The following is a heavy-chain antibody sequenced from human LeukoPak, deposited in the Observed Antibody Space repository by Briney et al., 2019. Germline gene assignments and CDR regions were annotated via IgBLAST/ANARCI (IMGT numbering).Heavy chain of an antibody. CDR3: ARDQNYYDSSGYYDY. V-gene: IGHV4-59*01. CDR1: GGSISSYY. J-gene: IGHJ4*02. Sequence: SETLSLTCTVSGGSISSYYWSWIRQPPGKGREWIGYIYYSGSTNYNPSLKSRVTISVDTSKNQFSLKLSSVTAADTAVYYCARDQNYYDSSGYYDYWGQGTLVTVSS. D-gene: IGHD3-22*01. CDR2: IYYSGST.